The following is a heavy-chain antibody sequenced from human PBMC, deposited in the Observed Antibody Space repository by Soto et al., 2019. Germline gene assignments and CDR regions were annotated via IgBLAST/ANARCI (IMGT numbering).Heavy chain of an antibody. Sequence: PGGSLRLSCAASGFSFSNYAMHWVRQAPGKGLEYVSAISTNGGSTYYAESVKGRFIISRDNSKNTLYLQMGGLRVEDMAVYFWARGAIVPTIPFLDYWGQGTLVTVSS. J-gene: IGHJ4*02. CDR3: ARGAIVPTIPFLDY. V-gene: IGHV3-64*02. CDR1: GFSFSNYA. D-gene: IGHD5-12*01. CDR2: ISTNGGST.